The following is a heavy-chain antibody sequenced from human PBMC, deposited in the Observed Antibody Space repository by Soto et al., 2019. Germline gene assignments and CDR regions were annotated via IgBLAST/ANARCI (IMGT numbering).Heavy chain of an antibody. CDR1: GGSISSGGYY. V-gene: IGHV4-31*03. Sequence: PSETLSLTCTVSGGSISSGGYYWSWIRQHPGKGLEWIGYIYYSGSTYYNPSLKSRVTISVDTSKNQFSLKLSSVTAADTAVYYCATGRYGDPRLDYWGQGTLVTVSP. CDR3: ATGRYGDPRLDY. CDR2: IYYSGST. J-gene: IGHJ4*02. D-gene: IGHD4-17*01.